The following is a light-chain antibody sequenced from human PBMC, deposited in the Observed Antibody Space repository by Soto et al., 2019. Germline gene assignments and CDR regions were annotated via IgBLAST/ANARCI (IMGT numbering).Light chain of an antibody. CDR3: QQYGSWT. J-gene: IGKJ1*01. Sequence: EIVLTQSPGTLSVSPGERATLSCRASETISSDKLAWYQQKPGQPPSLLIYGTFSRATGIPYRFSGSGSGTDFTLTISRLEPEDSAIYYCQQYGSWTFGQGTKVEI. CDR1: ETISSDK. CDR2: GTF. V-gene: IGKV3-20*01.